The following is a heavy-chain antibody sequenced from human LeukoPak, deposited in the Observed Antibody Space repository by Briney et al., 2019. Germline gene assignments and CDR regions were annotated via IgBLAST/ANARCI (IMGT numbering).Heavy chain of an antibody. J-gene: IGHJ4*02. D-gene: IGHD6-13*01. CDR2: ISTNNGAT. Sequence: ASVKVSCKASGYTVTNNGLTWVRQAPGQGLEWMGWISTNNGATNYAQKFQGRVTMTTDTSTTTAYMELRSLRSDDTAVYYCARDRTSSWYGDYWGQGTLVTVSS. V-gene: IGHV1-18*01. CDR3: ARDRTSSWYGDY. CDR1: GYTVTNNG.